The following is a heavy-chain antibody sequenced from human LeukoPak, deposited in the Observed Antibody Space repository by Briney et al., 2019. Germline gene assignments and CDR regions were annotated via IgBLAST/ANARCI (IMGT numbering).Heavy chain of an antibody. V-gene: IGHV4-39*01. D-gene: IGHD2-8*01. CDR2: IYYSGST. CDR3: ARGGTYCTNGVCYREFDY. Sequence: SETLSLTCTVSGGSISSSSYYWGWIRQPPGKGLEWIGSIYYSGSTYYNPSLKSRVTISVDTSKNQFSLKLSSVTAADTAVYYCARGGTYCTNGVCYREFDYWGQGTLVTVSS. J-gene: IGHJ4*02. CDR1: GGSISSSSYY.